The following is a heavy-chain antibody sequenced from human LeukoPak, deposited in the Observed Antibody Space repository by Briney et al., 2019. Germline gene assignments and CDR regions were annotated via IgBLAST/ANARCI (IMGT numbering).Heavy chain of an antibody. Sequence: GGSLRLSCAASGFTFSSYAMSWVRQAPGKGLEWVSAISGSGGSTYYADSVKGRFTISRDNSKNTLYLQMNSLRAEDTAVYYCAKDRREADNWNFNRIYYYYGMDVWGQGTTVTVSS. CDR2: ISGSGGST. CDR3: AKDRREADNWNFNRIYYYYGMDV. CDR1: GFTFSSYA. J-gene: IGHJ6*02. D-gene: IGHD1-7*01. V-gene: IGHV3-23*01.